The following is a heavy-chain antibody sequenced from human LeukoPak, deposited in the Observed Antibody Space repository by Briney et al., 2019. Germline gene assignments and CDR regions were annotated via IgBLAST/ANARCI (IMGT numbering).Heavy chain of an antibody. CDR1: GFTFSSYG. J-gene: IGHJ3*02. V-gene: IGHV3-30*02. CDR2: IRYDGSNK. Sequence: GGSLRLSCAASGFTFSSYGMHWVRQAPGKGLEWVAFIRYDGSNKYYADSVKGRFTISRDNSKNTLYLQMNSLRAEDTAVYYCARGRDSSSWNHDAFDIWGQGTMVTVSS. D-gene: IGHD6-13*01. CDR3: ARGRDSSSWNHDAFDI.